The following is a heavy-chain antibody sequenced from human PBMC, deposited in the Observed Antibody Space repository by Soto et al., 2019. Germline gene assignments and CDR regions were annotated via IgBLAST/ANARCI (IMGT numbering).Heavy chain of an antibody. CDR1: GGSISSYY. Sequence: SETLSLTCTVSGGSISSYYWSWIRQPAGKVLEWIGLIYTSGSTNYNPSLKSRVNMSVDTSKNQFSLKLSSVTAADTAVYYCARERSAYCGGDCYANWFDPWGQGTLVTVSS. CDR2: IYTSGST. CDR3: ARERSAYCGGDCYANWFDP. V-gene: IGHV4-4*07. D-gene: IGHD2-21*02. J-gene: IGHJ5*02.